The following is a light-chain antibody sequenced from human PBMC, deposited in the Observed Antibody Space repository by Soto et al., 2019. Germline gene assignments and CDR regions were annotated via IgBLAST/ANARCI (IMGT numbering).Light chain of an antibody. CDR3: QQYNSYSYT. J-gene: IGKJ2*01. CDR1: QSISSW. CDR2: KAS. Sequence: DIQMTQSPSTLSASVGDRVTITCRASQSISSWLAWYQQKPGKAPKLLIYKASSLESGVPSRFSGSGSGTEFPLTISILQPDDFATYYCQQYNSYSYTFGQGTKLEIK. V-gene: IGKV1-5*03.